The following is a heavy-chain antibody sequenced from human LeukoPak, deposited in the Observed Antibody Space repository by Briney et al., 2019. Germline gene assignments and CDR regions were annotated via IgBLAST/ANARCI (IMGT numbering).Heavy chain of an antibody. Sequence: SETLSLTCAVYGGFFSGYYWSWIRQPPGKGLEWIGSIYHSGSTYYNPSLKSRVTISVDTSKNQFSLKLSSVTAADTAVYYCARHLGYDILMNDAFDIWGQGTMVTVSS. J-gene: IGHJ3*02. CDR3: ARHLGYDILMNDAFDI. CDR2: IYHSGST. CDR1: GGFFSGYY. V-gene: IGHV4-34*01. D-gene: IGHD3-9*01.